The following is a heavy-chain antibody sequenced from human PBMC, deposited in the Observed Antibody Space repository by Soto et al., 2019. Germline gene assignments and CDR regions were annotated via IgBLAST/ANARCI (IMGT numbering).Heavy chain of an antibody. CDR1: GFTFSSYA. J-gene: IGHJ4*02. CDR3: ARDLLITMVRGATYYFDY. D-gene: IGHD3-10*01. CDR2: ISGSGGRT. V-gene: IGHV3-23*01. Sequence: GGSLRLSCAASGFTFSSYAMNWVRQAPGKGLEWVSAISGSGGRTYYADSVKGRFTISRDNSKNTLYLQMNSLRAEDTAVYYCARDLLITMVRGATYYFDYWGQGTLVTVSS.